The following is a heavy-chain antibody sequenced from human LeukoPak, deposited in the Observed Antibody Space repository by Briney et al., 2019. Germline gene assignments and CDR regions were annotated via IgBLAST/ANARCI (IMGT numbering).Heavy chain of an antibody. J-gene: IGHJ4*02. CDR1: GFNFNNYG. CDR3: AKDSRAYCSGGSCYPFDY. D-gene: IGHD2-15*01. V-gene: IGHV3-30*02. Sequence: PGGSLRLSCAASGFNFNNYGMHWVRQAPGKGLEWVAFIRHDGSNKYYADSVKGQFTISRDNSKNTLYLEMNSLRAEDTAVYYCAKDSRAYCSGGSCYPFDYWGQGTLVTVSS. CDR2: IRHDGSNK.